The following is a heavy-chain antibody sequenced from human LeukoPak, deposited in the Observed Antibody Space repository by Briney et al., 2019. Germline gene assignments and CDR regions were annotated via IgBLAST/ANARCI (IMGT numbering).Heavy chain of an antibody. Sequence: GGSLRLSCAASDFSINTNYMNWVRQPPGKGLEWVSVILTSGTTYYADSVAGRFTISRDDSKNTLYLQMNSLTADDTAVYYCVRSGYSNGWYRNWGQGTLVIVTS. D-gene: IGHD6-19*01. CDR1: DFSINTNY. J-gene: IGHJ4*02. CDR3: VRSGYSNGWYRN. CDR2: ILTSGTT. V-gene: IGHV3-53*01.